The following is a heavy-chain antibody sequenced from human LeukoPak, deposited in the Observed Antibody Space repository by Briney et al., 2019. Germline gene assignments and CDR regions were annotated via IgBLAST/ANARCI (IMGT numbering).Heavy chain of an antibody. CDR2: IYSGGST. CDR3: ARAASSTSPFFDY. J-gene: IGHJ4*02. Sequence: PGGSLRLSCAASGFTVSSYYMTWVRQAPGKGLEWVSVIYSGGSTYYADSVKGRFTISRDNSKNTLFLQMNSLRAEDTAVYYCARAASSTSPFFDYWGQGTLVTVSS. V-gene: IGHV3-66*01. CDR1: GFTVSSYY. D-gene: IGHD2-2*01.